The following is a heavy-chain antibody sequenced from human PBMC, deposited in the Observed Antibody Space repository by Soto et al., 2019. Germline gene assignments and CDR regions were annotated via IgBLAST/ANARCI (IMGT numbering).Heavy chain of an antibody. Sequence: AGGSLRLSCAASGFTFSDYAMHWVRQAPGKGLEWVAVGSHDGRNTHYADSVKGRFTISRDSSENTVSLEMTSLRAEDTAVYYCAKGGRQWLVTSDFNYWGQGALVTVSS. CDR1: GFTFSDYA. J-gene: IGHJ4*02. CDR2: GSHDGRNT. V-gene: IGHV3-30*18. CDR3: AKGGRQWLVTSDFNY. D-gene: IGHD6-19*01.